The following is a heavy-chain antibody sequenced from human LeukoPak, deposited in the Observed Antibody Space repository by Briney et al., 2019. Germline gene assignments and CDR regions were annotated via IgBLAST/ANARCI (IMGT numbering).Heavy chain of an antibody. CDR1: GFTLSNYG. CDR3: ARGTDL. CDR2: INSDGSTA. D-gene: IGHD3/OR15-3a*01. J-gene: IGHJ4*02. V-gene: IGHV3-74*01. Sequence: GGSLRLSCAASGFTLSNYGMHWVRQAPGKGLVWVSRINSDGSTAYYADSVKGRFTISRDNAKNSLYLQMNSLRAEDTAVYYCARGTDLWGQGTLVTVSS.